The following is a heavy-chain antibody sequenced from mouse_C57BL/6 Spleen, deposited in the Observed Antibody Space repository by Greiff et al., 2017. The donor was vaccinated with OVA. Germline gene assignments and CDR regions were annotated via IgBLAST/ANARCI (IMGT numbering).Heavy chain of an antibody. CDR1: GYTFTSYW. CDR3: ARDSSGSLDY. Sequence: QVQLQQSGAELVKPGASVKLSCKASGYTFTSYWMHWVKQRPGQGLEWIGMIHPTSGSTNYNEKFKSKATLTVDKSSSTAYMQLSSLTSEDSAVYYCARDSSGSLDYWGQGTTLTVSS. V-gene: IGHV1-64*01. J-gene: IGHJ2*01. D-gene: IGHD3-2*02. CDR2: IHPTSGST.